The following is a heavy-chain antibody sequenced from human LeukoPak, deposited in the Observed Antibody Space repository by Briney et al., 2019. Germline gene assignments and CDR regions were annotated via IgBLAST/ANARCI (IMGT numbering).Heavy chain of an antibody. J-gene: IGHJ4*02. V-gene: IGHV1-2*02. CDR1: GYTFTGYY. D-gene: IGHD3-22*01. Sequence: ASVTVSCKASGYTFTGYYMHWVRQAPGQGLEWMGWINPNSGGTNYAQKFQGRVTMTRDTSISTAYMELSRLRSDDTAVYYCARPGYYYDSSGYLRYWGQGTLVTVSS. CDR3: ARPGYYYDSSGYLRY. CDR2: INPNSGGT.